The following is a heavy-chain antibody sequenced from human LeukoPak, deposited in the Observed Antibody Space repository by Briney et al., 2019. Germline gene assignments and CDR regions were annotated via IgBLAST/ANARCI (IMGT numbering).Heavy chain of an antibody. D-gene: IGHD3-3*01. Sequence: ASVKVSCKASGGTFSSYAISWVRQAPGQGLEWMGGIIPIFGTANYAQKFQGRVTITTDESTSTAYMELSSLRSEDTAVYYCARGPYYDFWSGYYPFDYWGQGTLVTVSS. CDR1: GGTFSSYA. CDR3: ARGPYYDFWSGYYPFDY. J-gene: IGHJ4*02. V-gene: IGHV1-69*05. CDR2: IIPIFGTA.